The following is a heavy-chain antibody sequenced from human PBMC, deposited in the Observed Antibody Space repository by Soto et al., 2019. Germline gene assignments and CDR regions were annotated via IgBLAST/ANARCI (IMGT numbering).Heavy chain of an antibody. V-gene: IGHV1-69*01. CDR1: GGTFSSYA. CDR3: ARIAAAGLVTPTYYGMDV. Sequence: QVQLVQSGAEVKKPGSSVKVSCKASGGTFSSYAISWVRQAPGQGLEWMGGIIPIFGTANYAQKFQGRVTITGDESTSTAYRELSSLRSEDTAVYYCARIAAAGLVTPTYYGMDVWGQGPTVTVPS. J-gene: IGHJ6*02. CDR2: IIPIFGTA. D-gene: IGHD6-13*01.